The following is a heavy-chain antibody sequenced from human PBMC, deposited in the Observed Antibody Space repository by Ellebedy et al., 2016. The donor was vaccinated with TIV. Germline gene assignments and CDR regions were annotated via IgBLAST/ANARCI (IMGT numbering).Heavy chain of an antibody. J-gene: IGHJ4*02. D-gene: IGHD3-10*01. Sequence: PGGSLRLSCAASGFSFSNYVMNWVRQAPGKGLEWVSSISGSGTNTFYADSVKGRFTLSRDNSKNTLYLQMNGLRAEDTAVYSCAKDPPTMGVFDYWGQGTLVTVSS. CDR2: ISGSGTNT. V-gene: IGHV3-23*01. CDR1: GFSFSNYV. CDR3: AKDPPTMGVFDY.